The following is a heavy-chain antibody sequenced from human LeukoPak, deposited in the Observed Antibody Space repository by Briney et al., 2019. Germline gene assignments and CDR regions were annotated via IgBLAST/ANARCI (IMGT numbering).Heavy chain of an antibody. CDR3: ARVIGGLGPTGGFGY. D-gene: IGHD3-10*01. V-gene: IGHV4-38-2*02. CDR1: GYSISSGYY. J-gene: IGHJ4*02. Sequence: SETLSLTCTVSGYSISSGYYWGWIRQPPGKGLEWIGSIYHSGSTYYNPSLKSRVTISVDTSKNQFSLKLSSVTAADTAVYYCARVIGGLGPTGGFGYWGQGTLVTVSS. CDR2: IYHSGST.